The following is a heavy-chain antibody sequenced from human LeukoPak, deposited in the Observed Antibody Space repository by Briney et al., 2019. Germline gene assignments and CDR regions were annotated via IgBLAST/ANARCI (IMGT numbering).Heavy chain of an antibody. V-gene: IGHV1-8*02. CDR3: ASESTDY. CDR1: GYSFTSYY. D-gene: IGHD5/OR15-5a*01. J-gene: IGHJ4*02. CDR2: MNPNSGNT. Sequence: GASVKVSCKASGYSFTSYYMHWVRQAPGQGLEWMGWMNPNSGNTGYAQKFQGRVTMTRNTSISTAYMELSSLRSEDTAVYYCASESTDYWGQGTLVTVSS.